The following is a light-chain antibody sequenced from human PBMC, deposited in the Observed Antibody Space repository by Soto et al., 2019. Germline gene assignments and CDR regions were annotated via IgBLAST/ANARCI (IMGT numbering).Light chain of an antibody. CDR1: GSSIGTNT. J-gene: IGLJ1*01. CDR2: GNN. CDR3: CSYAGSYTHYV. Sequence: QSVLTQPPSASGTPGQRVTISCSGSGSSIGTNTVNWYRQLPGTAPKLLIYGNNQRPSGVPDRFSGSKSGTSASLAISGLQAEDEADYYCCSYAGSYTHYVFGTGTKVT. V-gene: IGLV1-44*01.